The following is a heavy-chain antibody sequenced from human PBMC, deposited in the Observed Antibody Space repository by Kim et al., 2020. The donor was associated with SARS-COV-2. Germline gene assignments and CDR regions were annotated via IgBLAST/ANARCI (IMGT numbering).Heavy chain of an antibody. Sequence: ADSVKGRFTISRDNAKNSLYLQMNSLRAEDTAVYYCARGEGGTQDSSGEHWGQGTLVTVSS. D-gene: IGHD6-19*01. J-gene: IGHJ4*02. V-gene: IGHV3-11*05. CDR3: ARGEGGTQDSSGEH.